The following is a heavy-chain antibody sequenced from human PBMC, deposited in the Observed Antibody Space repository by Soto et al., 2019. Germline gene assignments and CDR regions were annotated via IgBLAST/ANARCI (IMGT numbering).Heavy chain of an antibody. CDR1: GFTFSSYA. D-gene: IGHD3-9*01. CDR2: ISGSGGST. J-gene: IGHJ4*02. Sequence: PGESLKISCAASGFTFSSYAMSWVRQAPGKGLEWVSAISGSGGSTYYADSVKGRFTISRDNSENTLYLQMNSLRAEDTAVYYCAKAVGLRYFDRSFDYWGQGTLVTVSS. CDR3: AKAVGLRYFDRSFDY. V-gene: IGHV3-23*01.